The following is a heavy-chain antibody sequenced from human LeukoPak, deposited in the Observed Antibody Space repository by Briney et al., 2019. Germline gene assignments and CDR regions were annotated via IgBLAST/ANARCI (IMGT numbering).Heavy chain of an antibody. CDR1: GGSISIYY. J-gene: IGHJ5*02. V-gene: IGHV4-59*01. D-gene: IGHD3-3*01. Sequence: SETLSLTCTVSGGSISIYYWSWIRQPPGKGLEWIGYIYYSGSTNYNPSLKSRVTISVDTSKNQFSLKLSSVTAADTAVYYCARDLEYYDFWSGYQNWFDPWGQGTLVTVSS. CDR3: ARDLEYYDFWSGYQNWFDP. CDR2: IYYSGST.